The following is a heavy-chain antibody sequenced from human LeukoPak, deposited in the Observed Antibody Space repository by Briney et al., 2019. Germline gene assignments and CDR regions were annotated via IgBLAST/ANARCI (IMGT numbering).Heavy chain of an antibody. CDR3: ARIYYYYVDV. CDR2: ISSSGNTI. J-gene: IGHJ6*03. Sequence: PGGSLRLSCAASGFTFSSYEMNWVRQAPGKGLEWVSYISSSGNTIYYADSVKGRFTISRDNAKNSLYLQMNSLRAEDTAVYYCARIYYYYVDVWGKGTTVTVSS. V-gene: IGHV3-48*03. CDR1: GFTFSSYE.